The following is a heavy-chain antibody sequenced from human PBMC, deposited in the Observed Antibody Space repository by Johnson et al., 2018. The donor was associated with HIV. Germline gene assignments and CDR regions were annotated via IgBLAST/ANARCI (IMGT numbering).Heavy chain of an antibody. J-gene: IGHJ3*02. V-gene: IGHV3-23*04. CDR2: ISGSGGST. D-gene: IGHD3-3*01. CDR3: AIVGIFGVAPDDAFDI. Sequence: VQLVESGGGLVKPGGSLRLSCAASGFTFSSYAMSWVRQAPGQGLEWVSAISGSGGSTSYADSVKGRFTISRDNSKNTLYLQMNSLRAEDTAVYYCAIVGIFGVAPDDAFDIWGQGTMVTVSS. CDR1: GFTFSSYA.